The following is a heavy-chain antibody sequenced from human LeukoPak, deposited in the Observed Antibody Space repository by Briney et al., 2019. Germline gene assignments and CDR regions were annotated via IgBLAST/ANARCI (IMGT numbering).Heavy chain of an antibody. J-gene: IGHJ5*02. Sequence: PGGSLRLSCAASGFTFTNHWMSGVRQAPGEGLEWVANIKEDGSEKYYVDSVKGRLTGSRDNVKNSLFLQMNSLRVDDTAVYYCAKSGSSVFWSWGQGTLVTVSS. CDR2: IKEDGSEK. V-gene: IGHV3-7*03. D-gene: IGHD3-3*02. CDR1: GFTFTNHW. CDR3: AKSGSSVFWS.